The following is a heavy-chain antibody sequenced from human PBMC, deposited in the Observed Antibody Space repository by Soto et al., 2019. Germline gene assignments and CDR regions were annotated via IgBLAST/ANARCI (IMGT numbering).Heavy chain of an antibody. CDR1: GFTFSYYS. Sequence: GGSLRLSCTASGFTFSYYSLNWVRQGPGKGLEWVAHINSGSSTINYADSVKGRFTISRDNSKNTLYLQMNSLRAEDTAVYYCARDYLVNPLRLLAYSGQGTLDNVSS. J-gene: IGHJ4*01. V-gene: IGHV3-48*01. D-gene: IGHD6-6*01. CDR3: ARDYLVNPLRLLAY. CDR2: INSGSSTI.